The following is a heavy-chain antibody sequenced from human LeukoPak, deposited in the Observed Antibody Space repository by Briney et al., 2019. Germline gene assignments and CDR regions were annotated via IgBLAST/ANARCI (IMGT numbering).Heavy chain of an antibody. CDR3: ARPYYDILTGYYHDAFDI. CDR2: ISGYNGNA. V-gene: IGHV1-18*01. Sequence: GASVKVSCKASGYTFTTYGINWVRQAPGQGLEWMGWISGYNGNANYAQKLQGRVTMTTDTSTSTAYMELRSLRSDDTAVYYCARPYYDILTGYYHDAFDIWGQGTMVTVSS. CDR1: GYTFTTYG. D-gene: IGHD3-9*01. J-gene: IGHJ3*02.